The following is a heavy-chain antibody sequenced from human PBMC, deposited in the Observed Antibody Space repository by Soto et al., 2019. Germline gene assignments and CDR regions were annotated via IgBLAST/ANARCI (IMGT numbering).Heavy chain of an antibody. D-gene: IGHD6-6*01. CDR1: GFTFSSYA. Sequence: GGSLRLSCAASGFTFSSYAMSWVCQAPGKGLEWVSAISGSGGSTYYADSVKGRFTISRDNSKNTLYLQMNSLRAEDTAVYYCAKAQYSSSSGWEDYWGQGTLVTVSS. CDR3: AKAQYSSSSGWEDY. V-gene: IGHV3-23*01. CDR2: ISGSGGST. J-gene: IGHJ4*02.